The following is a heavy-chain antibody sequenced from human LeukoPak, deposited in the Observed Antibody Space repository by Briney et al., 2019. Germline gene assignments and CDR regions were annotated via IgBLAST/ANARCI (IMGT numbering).Heavy chain of an antibody. D-gene: IGHD6-19*01. V-gene: IGHV4-39*07. CDR2: MYYGGST. CDR3: ARWQQWLRYYFDN. Sequence: PAETLSLTCAVSGGSISTTRHYWGWIRQPPGKGLEWIGNMYYGGSTYYNPSLKSRVTISVDTSQNQFSLKLRSVTAADTAVYYCARWQQWLRYYFDNWGQGTLVTVSS. J-gene: IGHJ4*02. CDR1: GGSISTTRHY.